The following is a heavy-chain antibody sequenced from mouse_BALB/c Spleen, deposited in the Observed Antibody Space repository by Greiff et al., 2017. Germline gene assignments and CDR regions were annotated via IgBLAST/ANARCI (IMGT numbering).Heavy chain of an antibody. CDR2: ISSGGGST. CDR1: GFAFSSYD. CDR3: ARHTGGAY. V-gene: IGHV5-12-1*01. Sequence: EVKLVESGGGLVKPGGSLKLSCAASGFAFSSYDMSWVRQTPEKRLEWVAYISSGGGSTYYPDTVKGRFTISRDNAKNTLYLQMSSLKSEDTAMYYCARHTGGAYWGQGTLVTVSA. J-gene: IGHJ3*01.